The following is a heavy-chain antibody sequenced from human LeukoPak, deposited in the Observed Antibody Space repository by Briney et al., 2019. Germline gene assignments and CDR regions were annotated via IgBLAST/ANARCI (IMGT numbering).Heavy chain of an antibody. D-gene: IGHD5-18*01. Sequence: GGSLRLSCAASGFTFSSYAMSWVRQAPGKGLEWVSAISGSGGSTYYADSVKGRFTISRDNSKNTLYLQMNSLRAEDTAVYYCAKDRLAYLYSYGCDFQHWGQGTLVTVSS. CDR2: ISGSGGST. CDR1: GFTFSSYA. CDR3: AKDRLAYLYSYGCDFQH. J-gene: IGHJ1*01. V-gene: IGHV3-23*01.